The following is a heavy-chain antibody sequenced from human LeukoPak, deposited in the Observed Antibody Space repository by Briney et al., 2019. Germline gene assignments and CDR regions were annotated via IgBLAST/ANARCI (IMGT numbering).Heavy chain of an antibody. CDR2: ISSSSSYI. V-gene: IGHV3-21*01. CDR1: GFTFSSYS. Sequence: GGSLRLSCVASGFTFSSYSMNWVRQAPGKGLEWVSSISSSSSYIYYADSVKGRFTISRDNAKNSLYLQMNSLRAEDTAVYYCARAASTSSPFDYWGQGTLVTVSS. J-gene: IGHJ4*02. CDR3: ARAASTSSPFDY. D-gene: IGHD2-2*01.